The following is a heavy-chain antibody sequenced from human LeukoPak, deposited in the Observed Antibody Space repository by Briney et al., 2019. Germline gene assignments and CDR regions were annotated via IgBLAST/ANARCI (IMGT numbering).Heavy chain of an antibody. V-gene: IGHV3-30*18. CDR1: GFTFSSYG. CDR3: AKGRGSSGWYYFDY. Sequence: GGSLRLSCAASGFTFSSYGLHWVRQAPGKGLEWVAVISYDGSNKYYVDSVKGRFTISRDNSKNTLYLQMMSLRAEDTAVYYCAKGRGSSGWYYFDYWGQGTLVTVSS. D-gene: IGHD6-19*01. CDR2: ISYDGSNK. J-gene: IGHJ4*02.